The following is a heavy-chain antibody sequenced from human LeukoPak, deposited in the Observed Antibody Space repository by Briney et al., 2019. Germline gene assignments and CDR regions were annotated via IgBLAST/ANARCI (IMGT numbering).Heavy chain of an antibody. CDR3: ARDLVGATGY. Sequence: GGSLRLSCAASGFTFDDYAMHWVRQAPGKGLEWVSGISGSGGSTYYTDSVKGRFTISRDNSKNTLYLQMNSLRAEDTAVYYCARDLVGATGYWGQGTLVTVSS. J-gene: IGHJ4*02. V-gene: IGHV3-23*01. D-gene: IGHD1-26*01. CDR2: ISGSGGST. CDR1: GFTFDDYA.